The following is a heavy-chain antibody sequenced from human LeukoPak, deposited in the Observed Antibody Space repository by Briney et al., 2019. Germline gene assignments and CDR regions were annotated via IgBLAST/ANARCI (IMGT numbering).Heavy chain of an antibody. CDR3: ARWPIVGSKGFYFDP. J-gene: IGHJ5*02. CDR1: GGSIGTTANS. Sequence: SETLSLTCNVSGGSIGTTANSWGWAWIRQRPGKGLEWIGSIYYGGSPYYTSSLKSRVTISVDSSKNQFSLKLASLTAADTAFYYCARWPIVGSKGFYFDPWGQGTLVTVSS. D-gene: IGHD2-21*01. CDR2: IYYGGSP. V-gene: IGHV4-39*01.